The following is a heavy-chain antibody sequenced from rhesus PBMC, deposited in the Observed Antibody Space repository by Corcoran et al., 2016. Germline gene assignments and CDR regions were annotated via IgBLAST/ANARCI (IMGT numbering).Heavy chain of an antibody. CDR1: GFSISTSGMG. V-gene: IGHV2-174*01. D-gene: IGHD3-22*01. Sequence: QVTLKESGPALVKPTQTLTLTCTFSGFSISTSGMGVGWIRQPPGKALEWLALIYWDNDKYYSASLKSSLTISKDTSTNQVVLTMTNMDPVDTATYYCAHSYWSDYYDGGYFEFWGQGALVTVSS. CDR2: IYWDNDK. CDR3: AHSYWSDYYDGGYFEF. J-gene: IGHJ1*01.